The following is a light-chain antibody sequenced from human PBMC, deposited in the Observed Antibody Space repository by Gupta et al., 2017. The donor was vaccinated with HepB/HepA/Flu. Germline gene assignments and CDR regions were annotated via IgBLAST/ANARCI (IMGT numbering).Light chain of an antibody. V-gene: IGKV3-11*01. CDR1: QDGTPC. CDR3: HQRSSLIA. CDR2: HAS. Sequence: EIVCTQSPATLSLSPGERSTLSCRASQDGTPCLDWYRYNPFQVPRLLIHHASIRANAIPARFSGSGYGIDFTLTSSRRERQDFAVYYCHQRSSLIAFGGGTKV. J-gene: IGKJ4*01.